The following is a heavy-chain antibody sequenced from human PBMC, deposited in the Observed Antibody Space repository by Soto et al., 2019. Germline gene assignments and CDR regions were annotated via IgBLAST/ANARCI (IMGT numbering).Heavy chain of an antibody. D-gene: IGHD6-6*01. Sequence: QVQLVQSGGEVKKPGASVKVSCKASGYTFTNYGISWVRQAPGQGLEWMGWISAYNGNRKYAQKLQARVTRTTDTSTNTAYMELRSLRSDDTAMYYCARVRGESEQLANYGMDAWGQGTTVTVFS. V-gene: IGHV1-18*01. CDR2: ISAYNGNR. CDR1: GYTFTNYG. J-gene: IGHJ6*02. CDR3: ARVRGESEQLANYGMDA.